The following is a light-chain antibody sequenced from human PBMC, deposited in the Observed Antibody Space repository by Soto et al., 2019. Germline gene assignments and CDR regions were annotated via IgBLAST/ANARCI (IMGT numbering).Light chain of an antibody. Sequence: EIVLTQSPGTLSLSPGERATLSCRASQSVGSNFLGWYQQKPGQAPRLLIYGASSRATGIPDTFSGSGSGTDVTLTISRLEPEDFAVYYCQQYGSSPPNTFGQGTKLEI. CDR2: GAS. CDR1: QSVGSNF. CDR3: QQYGSSPPNT. V-gene: IGKV3-20*01. J-gene: IGKJ2*01.